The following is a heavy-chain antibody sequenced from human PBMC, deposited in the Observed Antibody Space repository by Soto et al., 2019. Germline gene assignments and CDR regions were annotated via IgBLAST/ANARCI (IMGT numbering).Heavy chain of an antibody. J-gene: IGHJ4*02. Sequence: GASVKVSCKASCFTFTSYGISWVRQAPGQGPEWMGWISAYNGNTNYAQKLQGRVTMTTDTSTSTAYMELRSLRSDDTAVYYCARVKDYYDSSGEQDYWGQGTLVTVSS. V-gene: IGHV1-18*01. CDR3: ARVKDYYDSSGEQDY. CDR2: ISAYNGNT. D-gene: IGHD3-22*01. CDR1: CFTFTSYG.